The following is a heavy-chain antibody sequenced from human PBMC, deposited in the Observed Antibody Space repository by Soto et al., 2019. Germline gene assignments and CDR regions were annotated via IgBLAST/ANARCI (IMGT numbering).Heavy chain of an antibody. V-gene: IGHV3-23*01. J-gene: IGHJ4*02. CDR1: GFTFSSYA. Sequence: EVQLLESGGGLVQPGGSLRLSCAASGFTFSSYAMSWVRQAPGKGLEWVSSISGSGGSTYYAYSVKGRFTISRDNSKNTLYLKMNSLRAEDTAVYYCAKDRFVGRVRGVIDYWGQGTLVTVSS. CDR3: AKDRFVGRVRGVIDY. CDR2: ISGSGGST. D-gene: IGHD3-10*01.